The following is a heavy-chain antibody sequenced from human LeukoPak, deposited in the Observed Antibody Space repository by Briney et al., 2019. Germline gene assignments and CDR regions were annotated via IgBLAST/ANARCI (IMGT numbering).Heavy chain of an antibody. J-gene: IGHJ4*02. V-gene: IGHV4-34*01. Sequence: PSETLSLTCAVYGGSISGYYWSRIRQPPGKGLEWVGEIHYTGATSYSPSLKSRATISIDASKNQFSLKLNSVTAADTAVYYCARGNILTGYCFDYWGQGSLVTVSS. CDR1: GGSISGYY. CDR3: ARGNILTGYCFDY. CDR2: IHYTGAT. D-gene: IGHD3-9*01.